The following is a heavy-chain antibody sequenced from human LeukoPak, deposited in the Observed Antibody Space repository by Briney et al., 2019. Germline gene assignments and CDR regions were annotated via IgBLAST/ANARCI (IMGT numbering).Heavy chain of an antibody. D-gene: IGHD6-19*01. CDR3: ARDPLAVAGTLGDY. CDR1: GFTFSYYA. V-gene: IGHV3-21*01. J-gene: IGHJ4*02. Sequence: GGSLRLPCAASGFTFSYYAMNWVRQAPGKGLEWVSSISTRSTYIYYADSLKGRFTISRDNAKNSLYLQMNSLRAEDTAVYYCARDPLAVAGTLGDYWGQGTLVTVSS. CDR2: ISTRSTYI.